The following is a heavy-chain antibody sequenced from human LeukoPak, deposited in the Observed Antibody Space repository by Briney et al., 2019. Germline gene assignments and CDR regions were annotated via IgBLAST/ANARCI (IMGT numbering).Heavy chain of an antibody. J-gene: IGHJ4*02. D-gene: IGHD2-8*02. CDR2: IDYSGSA. Sequence: PSETLSLTCAVSGASINSGSYYWGWIRQPPGKGLEWIASIDYSGSAFYNPSLRSRVTISIDRSKNHFSLKVTSVTAADTAVYFCVRLVGHNPVWNWGQGTLVTVSS. V-gene: IGHV4-39*07. CDR1: GASINSGSYY. CDR3: VRLVGHNPVWN.